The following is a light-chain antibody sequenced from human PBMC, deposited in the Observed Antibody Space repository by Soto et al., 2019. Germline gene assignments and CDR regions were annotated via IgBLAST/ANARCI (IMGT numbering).Light chain of an antibody. J-gene: IGLJ1*01. CDR2: EAF. V-gene: IGLV2-23*01. CDR3: CSHACGDTYG. Sequence: QSVLTQPASVSGSTGQTITISCPGTSRDVGSDNVVSWYQQYPGKAPQFMMYEAFKRPSEVSSRFSGSTSGNTASLTISGLQAEDEPEYHCCSHACGDTYGFGSGTKATVL. CDR1: SRDVGSDNV.